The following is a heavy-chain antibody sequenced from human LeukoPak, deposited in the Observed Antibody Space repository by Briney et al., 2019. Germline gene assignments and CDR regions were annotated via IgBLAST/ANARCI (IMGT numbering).Heavy chain of an antibody. CDR3: AREGVTHNWFDP. J-gene: IGHJ5*02. Sequence: SETLSLTCTVSGGSLSTYYWSWIRQPPGKGLDWIGYIYYSGSTNYKPSLKSRVTMSVDTSKNQFSLKLSSVTAADTAVYYCAREGVTHNWFDPWGQGTLVTVSS. V-gene: IGHV4-59*01. CDR1: GGSLSTYY. D-gene: IGHD4-23*01. CDR2: IYYSGST.